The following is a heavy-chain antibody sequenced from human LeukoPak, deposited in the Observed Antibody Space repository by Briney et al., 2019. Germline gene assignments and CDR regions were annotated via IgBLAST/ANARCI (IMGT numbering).Heavy chain of an antibody. D-gene: IGHD3-22*01. CDR2: ISSSGSTI. CDR3: ARLGAYDSSGYYVDY. J-gene: IGHJ4*02. V-gene: IGHV3-11*01. CDR1: GFTFSDYY. Sequence: KTGGSLRLSCAASGFTFSDYYMSWIRQAPGKWLEWVSYISSSGSTIYYADSVKGRFTISRDNAKNSLYLQMNSLRAEDTAVYYCARLGAYDSSGYYVDYWGQGTLVTVSS.